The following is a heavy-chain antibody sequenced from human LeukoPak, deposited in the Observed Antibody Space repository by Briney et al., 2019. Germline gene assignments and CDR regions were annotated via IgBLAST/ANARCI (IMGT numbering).Heavy chain of an antibody. V-gene: IGHV4-59*08. Sequence: SETLSLTRSVSGGSISSYYWNWIRQPPGKGLEWIGYIYYTGYTNYNPSLKSRVTISVDTSKNQFSLKLSSVTAADTAVYYCATTPHYYDSRGQYYFDYWGQGTLVTVSS. CDR2: IYYTGYT. CDR1: GGSISSYY. J-gene: IGHJ4*02. CDR3: ATTPHYYDSRGQYYFDY. D-gene: IGHD3-22*01.